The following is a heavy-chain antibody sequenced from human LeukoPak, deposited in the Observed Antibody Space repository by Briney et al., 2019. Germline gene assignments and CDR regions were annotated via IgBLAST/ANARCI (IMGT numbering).Heavy chain of an antibody. CDR2: INHSGST. V-gene: IGHV4-34*01. Sequence: ASETLSLTCAVYGGSFSGYYWSWIRQPPGKGLEWIGEINHSGSTNYNPSLKSRVTISVDTSKNQFSLKLSSVTAADTAVYYCARHCREFGELIWFDPWGQGTLVTVSS. CDR3: ARHCREFGELIWFDP. J-gene: IGHJ5*02. D-gene: IGHD3-10*01. CDR1: GGSFSGYY.